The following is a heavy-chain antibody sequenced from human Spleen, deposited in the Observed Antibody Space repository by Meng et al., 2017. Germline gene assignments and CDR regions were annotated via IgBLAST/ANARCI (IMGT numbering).Heavy chain of an antibody. Sequence: ASVKVSCKASGYTFTGYYMHWVRQAPGQGPEWMGWMNPNSGNTGYAQKFQGRVTITRNTSISTAYMELSRLRSEDSAVYYCVRGATISRYYYAMDIWGQGTTVTVSS. D-gene: IGHD5-24*01. J-gene: IGHJ6*02. V-gene: IGHV1-8*03. CDR2: MNPNSGNT. CDR3: VRGATISRYYYAMDI. CDR1: GYTFTGYY.